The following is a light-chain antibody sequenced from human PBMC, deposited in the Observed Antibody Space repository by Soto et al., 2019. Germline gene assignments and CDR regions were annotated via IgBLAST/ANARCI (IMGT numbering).Light chain of an antibody. CDR3: SSYTSSSTLYV. CDR2: DVS. CDR1: SSDVGSYNY. J-gene: IGLJ1*01. Sequence: QSVLTQHASVSGSPGQSITISCTGTSSDVGSYNYVSWYQQHPGKAPKLMIFDVSNRPSGVSNRFSGSKSGNTASLTISGLQAEDEADYYCSSYTSSSTLYVFGTGTKLTVL. V-gene: IGLV2-14*01.